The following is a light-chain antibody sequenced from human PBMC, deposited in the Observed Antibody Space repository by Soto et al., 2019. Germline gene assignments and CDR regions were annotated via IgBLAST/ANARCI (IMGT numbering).Light chain of an antibody. V-gene: IGLV2-14*01. J-gene: IGLJ2*01. CDR1: SSDVGGYNY. CDR3: SSYTSSSTLVV. Sequence: QSALTQPASVSGSPGQSITISCTGTSSDVGGYNYVSWYQQHPGKAPKLMIYDVSNRPSGVSNRFSGSKSGNTASLTISGLQAEDEADYYCSSYTSSSTLVVFGGGTKCPS. CDR2: DVS.